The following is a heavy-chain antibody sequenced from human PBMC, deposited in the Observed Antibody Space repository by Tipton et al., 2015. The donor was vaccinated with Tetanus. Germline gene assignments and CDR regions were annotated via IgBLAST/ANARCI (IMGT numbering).Heavy chain of an antibody. CDR3: VRDGGSSGWLAY. D-gene: IGHD6-19*01. CDR2: IGSFSRTI. J-gene: IGHJ4*02. V-gene: IGHV3-48*01. Sequence: GSLRLSCEGSGFTFSSYSMNWVRQAPGKGLEWISYIGSFSRTINYADSVRGRFTTFRDNAKSSLYLQMNSLRVEDTAVYYCVRDGGSSGWLAYWGQGTLVTVSS. CDR1: GFTFSSYS.